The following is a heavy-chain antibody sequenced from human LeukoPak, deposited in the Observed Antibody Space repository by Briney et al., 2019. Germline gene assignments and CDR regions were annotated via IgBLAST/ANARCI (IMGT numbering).Heavy chain of an antibody. CDR2: ISSSGSTI. D-gene: IGHD6-19*01. J-gene: IGHJ5*02. V-gene: IGHV3-11*04. CDR1: GFTFSDYY. Sequence: GGSLRLSCAASGFTFSDYYMSWIRQAPGKGLEWVSYISSSGSTIYYADSVKGRFTISRSNPDNVVYLQMNSLEAEDTAVYYCARVAVAGPTGWFDPWGQGTLVTVSS. CDR3: ARVAVAGPTGWFDP.